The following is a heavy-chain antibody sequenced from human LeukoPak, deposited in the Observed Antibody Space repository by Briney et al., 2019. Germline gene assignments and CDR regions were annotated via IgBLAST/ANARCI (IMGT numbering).Heavy chain of an antibody. J-gene: IGHJ4*02. D-gene: IGHD5-18*01. Sequence: ASVKVSCKVSGYTLTELSMHWVRQAPGKGLEGMGGFDPEDGETIYAQKFQGRVTMTEDTSTDTAYMELSSLRSEDTAVYYCATSRGATAMVTDYFDYWGQGTLVTVSS. CDR1: GYTLTELS. CDR2: FDPEDGET. V-gene: IGHV1-24*01. CDR3: ATSRGATAMVTDYFDY.